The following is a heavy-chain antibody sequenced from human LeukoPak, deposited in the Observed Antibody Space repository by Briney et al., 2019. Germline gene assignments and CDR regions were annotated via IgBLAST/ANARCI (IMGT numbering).Heavy chain of an antibody. D-gene: IGHD7-27*01. J-gene: IGHJ4*02. CDR1: GYTFTGYY. V-gene: IGHV1-2*02. CDR2: INPNGGGT. Sequence: VAPVKVSCKASGYTFTGYYIHWVRQAPGQGLEWMAWINPNGGGTNYAQKFQGRVAVTRDSSISTAYMELSGLTSDDTAVFYCARGTGAPNYFDYWGQGTLVTVSS. CDR3: ARGTGAPNYFDY.